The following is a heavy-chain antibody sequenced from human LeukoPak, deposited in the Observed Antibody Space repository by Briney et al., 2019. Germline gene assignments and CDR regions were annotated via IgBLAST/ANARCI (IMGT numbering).Heavy chain of an antibody. J-gene: IGHJ3*02. CDR1: GFTFSTYA. CDR3: ARGIQPPKYYGSGSDTFDI. D-gene: IGHD3-10*01. V-gene: IGHV3-30*04. CDR2: VSKDGNTK. Sequence: PGRSLRLSCVASGFTFSTYAIHWVRQAPGKGLEWVAVVSKDGNTKYYADSVKGRFTISRDNSKNTLYLQMNGLRAEDTSVYYCARGIQPPKYYGSGSDTFDIWGQGTMVTVSS.